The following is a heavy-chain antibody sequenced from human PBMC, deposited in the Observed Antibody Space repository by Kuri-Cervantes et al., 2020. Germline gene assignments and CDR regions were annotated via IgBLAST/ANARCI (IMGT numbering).Heavy chain of an antibody. CDR3: ARCYYGSGSYYGIEDYGMDV. D-gene: IGHD3-10*01. Sequence: SVKVSCKASGGTFSSYAISWVRQAPGQGLEWMGGIIPIFGTANYAQKFQGRVTITEDESTSTAYMELSSLRSEDTAVYYCARCYYGSGSYYGIEDYGMDVWGQGTTVTVSS. J-gene: IGHJ6*02. CDR2: IIPIFGTA. V-gene: IGHV1-69*13. CDR1: GGTFSSYA.